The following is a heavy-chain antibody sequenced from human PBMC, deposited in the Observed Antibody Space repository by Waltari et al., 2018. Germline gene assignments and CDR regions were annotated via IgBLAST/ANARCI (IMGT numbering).Heavy chain of an antibody. J-gene: IGHJ4*02. CDR2: ISGSGGGT. CDR1: GLTFINYG. Sequence: EVQLLESGGGLVQPGGSLRLSCAASGLTFINYGMSWVRQAPGKGLGWVSGISGSGGGTYYADSVKGRFTISRDNSKNTLYLQMNSLRADDSAFYYCARAYNWNDFFDFWGLGTLVTVSS. CDR3: ARAYNWNDFFDF. V-gene: IGHV3-23*01. D-gene: IGHD1-1*01.